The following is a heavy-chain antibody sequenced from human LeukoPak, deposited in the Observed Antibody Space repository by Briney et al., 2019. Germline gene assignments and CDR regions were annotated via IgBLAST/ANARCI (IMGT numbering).Heavy chain of an antibody. CDR1: GGSMSSYY. D-gene: IGHD2-2*01. J-gene: IGHJ5*02. V-gene: IGHV4-39*01. Sequence: SETLSFTCTVSGGSMSSYYWGWIRQPPGKGLEWIGSIYYSGSTYYNPSLKSRVTISVDTSKNQFSLKLSSVTAADTAVYYCARHLFIGSTSCYLRPCWFDPWGQGTLVTVSS. CDR2: IYYSGST. CDR3: ARHLFIGSTSCYLRPCWFDP.